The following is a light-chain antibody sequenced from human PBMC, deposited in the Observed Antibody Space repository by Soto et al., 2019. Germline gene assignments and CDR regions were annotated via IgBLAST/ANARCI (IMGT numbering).Light chain of an antibody. CDR2: ATS. CDR3: QQYGSSPPMYT. CDR1: QSVTSSF. J-gene: IGKJ2*01. V-gene: IGKV3-20*01. Sequence: EIVLTQSPGTLSLSPGERATLSCRASQSVTSSFLVWYQQKAGQAPRLLIYATSNRATGIPDRFSGSGSGTNFTLTISRLEPEDFAVYYCQQYGSSPPMYTFGQGTRWIS.